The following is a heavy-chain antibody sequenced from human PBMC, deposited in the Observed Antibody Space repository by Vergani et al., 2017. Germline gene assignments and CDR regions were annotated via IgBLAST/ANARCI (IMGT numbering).Heavy chain of an antibody. D-gene: IGHD3-22*01. CDR1: GGSFSGYY. J-gene: IGHJ4*02. Sequence: QVQLQQWGAGLLKPSETLSLTCAVSGGSFSGYYWSWIRQPPGKGLEWIGEINHSGSTNYNPALKSRVTISVDTSKNQFSLKLSSVTAADTAVYYCARGIVGGYFDYWGQGTLVTVSS. CDR2: INHSGST. CDR3: ARGIVGGYFDY. V-gene: IGHV4-34*01.